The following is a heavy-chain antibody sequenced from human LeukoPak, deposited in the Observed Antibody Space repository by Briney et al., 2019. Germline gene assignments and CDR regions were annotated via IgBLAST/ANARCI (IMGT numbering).Heavy chain of an antibody. V-gene: IGHV4-4*02. CDR3: ARKAVGATSNYFDY. CDR1: GGSISSTNW. CDR2: IYHSGSTT. Sequence: SGTLSLTCAVSGGSISSTNWWSWVRQPPGKGLEWIGEIYHSGSTTNYNPSLKSRVTISVDKSKNQFSLRLNSVTAADTAVYYCARKAVGATSNYFDYWGQGTLVTVSS. J-gene: IGHJ4*02. D-gene: IGHD1-26*01.